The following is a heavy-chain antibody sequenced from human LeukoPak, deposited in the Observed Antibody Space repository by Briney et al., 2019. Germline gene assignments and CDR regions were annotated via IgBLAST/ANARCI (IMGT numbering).Heavy chain of an antibody. D-gene: IGHD3-10*01. CDR2: IYYSGST. J-gene: IGHJ4*02. V-gene: IGHV4-39*01. Sequence: SETLSLTCSVSGGSISRSSYYWGWIRQPPGKGLEWIGSIYYSGSTYYNPSLKSRVTISVGMSKNQFSLKVTSVTAADTAVYYCASLYGLGSYFDYWGQGTLVTVSS. CDR1: GGSISRSSYY. CDR3: ASLYGLGSYFDY.